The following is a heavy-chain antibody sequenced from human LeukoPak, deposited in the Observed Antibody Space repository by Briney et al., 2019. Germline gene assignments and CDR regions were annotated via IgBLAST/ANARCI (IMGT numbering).Heavy chain of an antibody. CDR2: ISGSGGST. CDR3: AKMYSSSWYLDYYFDY. Sequence: GGSLRLSCAASGFTFSSYAMSGVRQAPGKGLEWVSAISGSGGSTYYADSVKGRFTISRDNSKNTLYLQMNSLRAEDTAVYYCAKMYSSSWYLDYYFDYWGQGTLVTVSS. D-gene: IGHD6-13*01. CDR1: GFTFSSYA. V-gene: IGHV3-23*01. J-gene: IGHJ4*02.